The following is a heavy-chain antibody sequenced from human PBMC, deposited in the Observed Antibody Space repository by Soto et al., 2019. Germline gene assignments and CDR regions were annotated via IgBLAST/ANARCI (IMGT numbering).Heavy chain of an antibody. CDR2: INEDGSEK. V-gene: IGHV3-7*01. Sequence: EVQLVESGGALVQPGGSLRLSCAASGFSFSADWMNWVRQAPGKGLEWVANINEDGSEKYYVDSVKGRFTISRDNAKDSMYLQMNNLGADDTAVYYCARDDPKGEPPDAFDNWGQGTVVTVSS. D-gene: IGHD1-26*01. CDR1: GFSFSADW. J-gene: IGHJ3*02. CDR3: ARDDPKGEPPDAFDN.